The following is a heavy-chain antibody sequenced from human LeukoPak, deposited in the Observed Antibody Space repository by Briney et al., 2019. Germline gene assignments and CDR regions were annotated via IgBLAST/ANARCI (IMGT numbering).Heavy chain of an antibody. CDR3: ARDGTYDFWSGYNHNYYYYGMDV. J-gene: IGHJ6*02. Sequence: ASVKVSCKASGYTFTGYYMHWVRQAPGQGLEWMGWINPNSGGTNYAQKFQGRVTMTRDTSISTAYMELSSLRSEDTAVYYCARDGTYDFWSGYNHNYYYYGMDVWGQGTTVTVSS. CDR1: GYTFTGYY. D-gene: IGHD3-3*01. CDR2: INPNSGGT. V-gene: IGHV1-2*02.